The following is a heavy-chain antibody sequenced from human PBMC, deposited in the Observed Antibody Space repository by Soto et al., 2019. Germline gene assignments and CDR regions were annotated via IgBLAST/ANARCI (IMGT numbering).Heavy chain of an antibody. J-gene: IGHJ4*02. CDR1: GFSLSTSGVG. CDR2: IYWDDDK. V-gene: IGHV2-5*02. Sequence: QITLKESGPTLVKPTQTLTLTCTFSGFSLSTSGVGVGWIRQPPGKALEWLALIYWDDDKRYSPSLTSRLTITKDTSKNQVVLTMTNMDPVDTATYYCAHRSLRSADYWGQGTLVTVSS. D-gene: IGHD5-12*01. CDR3: AHRSLRSADY.